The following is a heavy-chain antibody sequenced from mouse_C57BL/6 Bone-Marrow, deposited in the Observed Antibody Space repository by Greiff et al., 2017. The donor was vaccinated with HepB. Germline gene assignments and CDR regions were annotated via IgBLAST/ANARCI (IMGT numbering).Heavy chain of an antibody. Sequence: QVQLQQPGAELVKPGASVKLSCKASGYTFTSYWMQWVKQRPGQGLEWIGEIDPSDSYTNDNQKFKGKATLTVDTSSSTAYMQLSSLTSEDSAVYYCAPLGCSSPWFAYWGQGTLVTVSA. CDR3: APLGCSSPWFAY. CDR1: GYTFTSYW. J-gene: IGHJ3*01. CDR2: IDPSDSYT. V-gene: IGHV1-50*01. D-gene: IGHD1-1*01.